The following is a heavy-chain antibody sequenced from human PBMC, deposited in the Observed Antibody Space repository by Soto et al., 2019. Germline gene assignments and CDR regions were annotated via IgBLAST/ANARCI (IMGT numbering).Heavy chain of an antibody. D-gene: IGHD3-22*01. CDR1: GYTFTNYA. Sequence: ASVKVSCKASGYTFTNYAMNWLRQAPGQALEWMGWINAGKGNTKYSQKFQGRVTITRDTSASTAYMELSSLRSEDTAVYYCARDGPSDSSGYPSSPFDYWGQGALVTVSS. CDR2: INAGKGNT. J-gene: IGHJ4*02. V-gene: IGHV1-3*01. CDR3: ARDGPSDSSGYPSSPFDY.